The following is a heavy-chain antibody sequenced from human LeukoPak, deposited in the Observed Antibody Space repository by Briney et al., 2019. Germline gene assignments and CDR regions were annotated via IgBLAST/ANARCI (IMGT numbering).Heavy chain of an antibody. CDR3: ARDNYDILTGYYTVGWFDP. Sequence: ASVKVSCKASGYTFTGYYIHWVRQAPGQGLEWMGWINPNSGGTNYAQKFQGRVTMTRDTSISTAYMELSRLRSDDTAVYYCARDNYDILTGYYTVGWFDPWGQGTLVTVSS. D-gene: IGHD3-9*01. CDR1: GYTFTGYY. V-gene: IGHV1-2*02. J-gene: IGHJ5*02. CDR2: INPNSGGT.